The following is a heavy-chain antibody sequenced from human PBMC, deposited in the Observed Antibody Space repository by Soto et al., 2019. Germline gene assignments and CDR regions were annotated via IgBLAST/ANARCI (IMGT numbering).Heavy chain of an antibody. CDR3: AKAYISSRGYCSNTNCYYYYYGMDV. Sequence: SLRLSCAASGFTFDDYAMHWVRQAPGKGLEWVSGISWNSGSIGYVDTVKGRFTISRDNAKNSLYLQMNSLRAEDTALYYCAKAYISSRGYCSNTNCYYYYYGMDVWGQGTTVTVSS. J-gene: IGHJ6*02. D-gene: IGHD2-2*01. CDR1: GFTFDDYA. CDR2: ISWNSGSI. V-gene: IGHV3-9*01.